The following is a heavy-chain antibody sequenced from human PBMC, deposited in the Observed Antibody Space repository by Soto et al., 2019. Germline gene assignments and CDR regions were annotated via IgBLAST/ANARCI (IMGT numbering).Heavy chain of an antibody. CDR2: IVVAFGRG. J-gene: IGHJ3*01. Sequence: QLVQSGTEVKRPGSTVKVSCKVSGGNFKTSAISWVRQIPGQGLEWMGVIVVAFGRGNYAQRFRGRLTITADASASTAYMEWSSLKSDDTSVYYCVRDLIMIRGDSEAFDVWGQGAVVIVSS. CDR3: VRDLIMIRGDSEAFDV. D-gene: IGHD3-16*01. CDR1: GGNFKTSA. V-gene: IGHV1-69*01.